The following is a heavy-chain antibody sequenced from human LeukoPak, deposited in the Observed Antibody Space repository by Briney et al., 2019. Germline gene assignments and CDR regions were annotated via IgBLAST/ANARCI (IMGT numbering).Heavy chain of an antibody. CDR2: INPNSGGT. CDR1: GYTFTGYY. V-gene: IGHV1-2*02. Sequence: ASVKVSCKASGYTFTGYYMHWVRQAPGQGLEWMGWINPNSGGTNYAQKFQGRVTMTRDMSTSTVYMELSSLRSEDTAVYYCARLAVAGAFDIWGQGTMVTVSS. CDR3: ARLAVAGAFDI. J-gene: IGHJ3*02. D-gene: IGHD6-19*01.